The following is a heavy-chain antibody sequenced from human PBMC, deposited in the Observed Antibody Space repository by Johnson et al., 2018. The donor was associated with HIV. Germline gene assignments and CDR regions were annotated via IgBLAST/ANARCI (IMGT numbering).Heavy chain of an antibody. CDR3: ARVGRLPSTFDI. V-gene: IGHV3-74*02. CDR2: VNSRGYRN. D-gene: IGHD1-26*01. CDR1: VFTLSDYW. J-gene: IGHJ3*02. Sequence: VQLVESGGGLFQPGGPLSPSCAAYVFTLSDYWMHWVRHGTGKALAWVARVNSRGYRNSSGGSVEGRFTISRDNAKNTLYLQMNSLRAEDTAVYYCARVGRLPSTFDIWGQGTMVTVSS.